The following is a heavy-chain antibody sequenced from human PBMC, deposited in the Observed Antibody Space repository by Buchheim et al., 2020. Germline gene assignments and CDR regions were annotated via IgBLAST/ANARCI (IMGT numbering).Heavy chain of an antibody. CDR3: AKDRRYYDSSGFTLFDY. J-gene: IGHJ4*02. CDR1: GFTFSSYA. CDR2: VSGSGGST. Sequence: EVQLLESGGGLVQPGGSLRLSCAASGFTFSSYAMSWVRQAPGKGLEGVLAVSGSGGSTYYADSVKGRFTISRDNSKNTLYLQMNSLRAEDTAVYYCAKDRRYYDSSGFTLFDYWGQGTL. D-gene: IGHD3-22*01. V-gene: IGHV3-23*01.